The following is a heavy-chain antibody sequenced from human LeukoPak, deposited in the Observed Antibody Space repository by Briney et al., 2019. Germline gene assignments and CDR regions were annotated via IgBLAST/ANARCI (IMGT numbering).Heavy chain of an antibody. D-gene: IGHD2-2*01. Sequence: GGSLRLSCAASGFTFSDYYMSWIRQAPGKGLEWVSGINWNGGSTGYADSVKGRFTISRDNAKNSLFLQMNSLRAEDTAVYYCARLPAYCSSTACYYDYWGQGTLVTVSS. J-gene: IGHJ4*02. V-gene: IGHV3-20*04. CDR1: GFTFSDYY. CDR3: ARLPAYCSSTACYYDY. CDR2: INWNGGST.